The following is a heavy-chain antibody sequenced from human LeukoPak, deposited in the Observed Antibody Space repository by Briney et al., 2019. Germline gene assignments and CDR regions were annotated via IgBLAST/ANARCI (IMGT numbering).Heavy chain of an antibody. CDR1: GYIFTSYG. V-gene: IGHV3-7*05. J-gene: IGHJ4*02. CDR3: ARDGRPIDY. Sequence: GASVKVSCKASGYIFTSYGISWVRQAPGKGLEWVANIKEDGSAKYYVDSVKGRFTISRDNAKNSLHLQMNSLRAEDTAVYYCARDGRPIDYWGQGTLVTVSS. CDR2: IKEDGSAK.